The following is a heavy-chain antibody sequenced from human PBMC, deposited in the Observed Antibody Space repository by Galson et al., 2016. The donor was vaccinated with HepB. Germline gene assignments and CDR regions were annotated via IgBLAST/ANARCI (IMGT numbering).Heavy chain of an antibody. CDR3: VRETNKPTVLVEGDS. V-gene: IGHV3-21*04. Sequence: SLRLSCAASGFTFNTYSMNWVRQAPGKGLEWVSSISPSSDYIYHADSVKGRFTISRDNAKKSLYLQMSSLRVEDTAVYYCVRETNKPTVLVEGDSWGQGTLVTVST. CDR1: GFTFNTYS. CDR2: ISPSSDYI. D-gene: IGHD2-8*02. J-gene: IGHJ5*02.